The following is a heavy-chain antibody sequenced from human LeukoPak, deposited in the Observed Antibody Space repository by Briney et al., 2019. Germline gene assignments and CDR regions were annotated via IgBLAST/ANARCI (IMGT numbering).Heavy chain of an antibody. V-gene: IGHV1-69*13. CDR2: IIPMVDTA. D-gene: IGHD5/OR15-5a*01. CDR3: ARGTDDYIVSMTSFDY. CDR1: GYTFTSYG. Sequence: KPGASVKVSCKASGYTFTSYGISWVRQAPGQGLEWMGGIIPMVDTANYAEKFQGRVTITADESTSTAYMELSSLTSEDTAVYYCARGTDDYIVSMTSFDYWGQGTLVTVSS. J-gene: IGHJ4*02.